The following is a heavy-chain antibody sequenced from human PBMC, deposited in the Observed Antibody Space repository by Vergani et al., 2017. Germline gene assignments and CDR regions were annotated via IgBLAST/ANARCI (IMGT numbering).Heavy chain of an antibody. CDR2: LTASGSGI. Sequence: QVHLVESGGGVVQPGRSLRLHCVVSGFTSSYYGMHWVRQAPGKGLEWVSGLTASGSGISYADSVRGRFTISRDNSKNTLFLQMDSLSAEDTAVYYCAKSGWLQHFGAHYFDSWGQGILVTVSS. D-gene: IGHD5-24*01. CDR1: GFTSSYYG. CDR3: AKSGWLQHFGAHYFDS. V-gene: IGHV3-NL1*01. J-gene: IGHJ4*02.